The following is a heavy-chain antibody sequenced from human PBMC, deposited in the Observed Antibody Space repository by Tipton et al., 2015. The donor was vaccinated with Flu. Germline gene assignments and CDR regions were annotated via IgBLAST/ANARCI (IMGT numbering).Heavy chain of an antibody. CDR1: GFTFGSYG. CDR2: LWIDGSHI. Sequence: SLRLSCAASGFTFGSYGMDWVRQAPGKGLEWVAYLWIDGSHIKYADSVKGRFTISRDNSKNTLYLQMNSLRDEDTAVYYCAREWSEFYMDVWGKGTAVTVSS. J-gene: IGHJ6*03. D-gene: IGHD3-3*01. CDR3: AREWSEFYMDV. V-gene: IGHV3-33*01.